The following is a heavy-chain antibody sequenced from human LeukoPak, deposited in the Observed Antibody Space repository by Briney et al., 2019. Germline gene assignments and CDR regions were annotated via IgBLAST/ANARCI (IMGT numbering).Heavy chain of an antibody. Sequence: SETLSLTCTVSGGSISSSSYYWGWIRQPPGKGLEWIGSIYYSGSTYYNPSLKSRVTISVDTSKNQFSLKLSSVTAADTAVYYCARACGITIFGVVINYYFDYWGQGTLVTVSS. J-gene: IGHJ4*02. V-gene: IGHV4-39*07. CDR2: IYYSGST. CDR3: ARACGITIFGVVINYYFDY. CDR1: GGSISSSSYY. D-gene: IGHD3-3*01.